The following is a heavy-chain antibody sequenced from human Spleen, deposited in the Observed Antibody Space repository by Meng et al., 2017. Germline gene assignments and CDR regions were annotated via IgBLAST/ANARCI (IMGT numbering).Heavy chain of an antibody. Sequence: QRWGDGRLKPWGTRSLTCALSGGSFSGYYWSWIRQPPGKGLEWIGEINHSGSTNYNPSLESRATISVDTSQNDLSLKLSSVTAADSAVYYCARGPTTMAHDFDYWGQGTLVTVSS. V-gene: IGHV4-34*01. CDR3: ARGPTTMAHDFDY. CDR1: GGSFSGYY. CDR2: INHSGST. D-gene: IGHD4-11*01. J-gene: IGHJ4*02.